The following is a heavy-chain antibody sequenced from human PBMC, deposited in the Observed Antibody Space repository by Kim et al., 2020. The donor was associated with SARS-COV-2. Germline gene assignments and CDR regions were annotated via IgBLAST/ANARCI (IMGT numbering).Heavy chain of an antibody. CDR3: AFGVSGRLFDS. D-gene: IGHD3-3*01. J-gene: IGHJ4*02. Sequence: SETLSLTCAVSDGSISSTTYSWGWIRQPPGKGLESIGTIYSSGNTYYNTSLKSRVTVSVDASKKQLSLDLSSVTAADTATYYCAFGVSGRLFDSWGQGTLVTVSS. CDR2: IYSSGNT. V-gene: IGHV4-39*01. CDR1: DGSISSTTYS.